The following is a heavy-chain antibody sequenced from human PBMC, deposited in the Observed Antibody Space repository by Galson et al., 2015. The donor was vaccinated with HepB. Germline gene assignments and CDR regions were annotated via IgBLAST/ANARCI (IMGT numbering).Heavy chain of an antibody. CDR1: GGTFSSYA. CDR2: IIPILGIA. CDR3: ARELRDGDYEGGYFDY. Sequence: SVKVSCKASGGTFSSYAISWVRQAPGQGLEWMGGIIPILGIANYAQKFQGRVTITADKSTSTAYMELSSLRSEDTAVYYCARELRDGDYEGGYFDYWGQGTLVAVSS. V-gene: IGHV1-69*10. J-gene: IGHJ4*02. D-gene: IGHD4-17*01.